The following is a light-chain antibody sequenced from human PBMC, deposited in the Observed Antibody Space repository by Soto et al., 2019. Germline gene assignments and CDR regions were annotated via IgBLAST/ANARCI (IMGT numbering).Light chain of an antibody. Sequence: EVVLTQSPGTLSLSPGERATLSCKTSQTSGSNFLAWYQHKPGQAPRLLIYASSNQATGIPDRFSGSASGPDFTLTINRLEPEDFAVYYCQLYGISPQFGQGTRLEIK. CDR1: QTSGSNF. J-gene: IGKJ5*01. CDR3: QLYGISPQ. V-gene: IGKV3-20*01. CDR2: ASS.